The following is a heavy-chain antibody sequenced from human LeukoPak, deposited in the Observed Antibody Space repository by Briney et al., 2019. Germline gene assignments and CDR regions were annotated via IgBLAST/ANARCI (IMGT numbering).Heavy chain of an antibody. V-gene: IGHV3-66*01. CDR3: AREPDYYGMDV. J-gene: IGHJ6*02. Sequence: GGSLRLSCAASGFTVSSNYMSWVRQAPGKGLEWVSVIYSGGSTYYADSVKGGFTISRDNSKNTLYLQMNSLRAEDTAVYYCAREPDYYGMDVWGQGTTVTVSS. CDR2: IYSGGST. CDR1: GFTVSSNY.